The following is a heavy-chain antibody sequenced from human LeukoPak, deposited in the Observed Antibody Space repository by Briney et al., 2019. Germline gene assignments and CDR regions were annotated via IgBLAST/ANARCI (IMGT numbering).Heavy chain of an antibody. D-gene: IGHD6-13*01. Sequence: GASVKASCKASGYTFTSYGISWVRQAPGQGLEWMGWISAYNGNTNYAQKLQGRVTMTTDTSTSAAYMELRSLRSDDTAVYYCARDLSAAGIQNWFDPWGQGTLVTVSS. V-gene: IGHV1-18*01. CDR3: ARDLSAAGIQNWFDP. CDR1: GYTFTSYG. CDR2: ISAYNGNT. J-gene: IGHJ5*02.